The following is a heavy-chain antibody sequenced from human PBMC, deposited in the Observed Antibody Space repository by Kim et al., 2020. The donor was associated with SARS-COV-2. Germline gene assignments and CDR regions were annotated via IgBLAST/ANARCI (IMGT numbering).Heavy chain of an antibody. D-gene: IGHD3-22*01. CDR2: IWYDGSNK. Sequence: GGSLRLSCAASGFTFSSYGMHWVRQAPGKGLEWVAVIWYDGSNKYYADSVKGRFTISRDNSKNTLYLQMNSLRAEDTAVYYCARDEGPGYSSGYLFDYWGQGTLVTVSS. V-gene: IGHV3-33*01. CDR1: GFTFSSYG. J-gene: IGHJ4*02. CDR3: ARDEGPGYSSGYLFDY.